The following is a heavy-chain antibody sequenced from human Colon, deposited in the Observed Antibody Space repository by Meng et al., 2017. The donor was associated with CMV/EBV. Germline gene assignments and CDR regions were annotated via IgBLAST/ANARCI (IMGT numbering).Heavy chain of an antibody. Sequence: GSLRLSCSVAGGSFKTDTWNWIRQPPGKGLEWVGYISNVGVTYYNPSLKSRVSISVDSSRSQFSLTLKSVTAADTATYYCARSKVPPATTFYNGLDVWGQGTTVTVSS. CDR2: ISNVGVT. J-gene: IGHJ6*02. D-gene: IGHD2-2*01. CDR3: ARSKVPPATTFYNGLDV. V-gene: IGHV4-59*01. CDR1: GGSFKTDT.